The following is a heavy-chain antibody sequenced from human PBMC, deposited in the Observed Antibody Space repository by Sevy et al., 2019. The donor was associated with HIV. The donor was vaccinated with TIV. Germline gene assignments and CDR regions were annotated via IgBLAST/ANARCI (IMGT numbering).Heavy chain of an antibody. V-gene: IGHV4-39*01. Sequence: SETLSLTCTVSDGSISTTSYYGGWIRQPPGKGREWIGSIYYTGDTYYNPSLWSRVTISVDMSKNQLFLRLSSVTAADTAIYYCARFVGYYYYMDVWGKGTTVTVSS. CDR3: ARFVGYYYYMDV. CDR1: DGSISTTSYY. CDR2: IYYTGDT. J-gene: IGHJ6*03. D-gene: IGHD2-21*01.